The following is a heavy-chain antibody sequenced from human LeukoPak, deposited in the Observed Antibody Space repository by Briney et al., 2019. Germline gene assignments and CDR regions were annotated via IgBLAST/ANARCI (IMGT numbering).Heavy chain of an antibody. CDR2: IYTSGST. Sequence: PSETLTLTCTVSGGSISSGSYYWSWIRQPAGKGLEWIGRIYTSGSTNYNPSLKSRVTISVDTSKNQFSLKLSSVTAADTAVYYCARGRTWELPDYFQLWGQGTLVTVSS. D-gene: IGHD1-26*01. CDR3: ARGRTWELPDYFQL. CDR1: GGSISSGSYY. V-gene: IGHV4-61*02. J-gene: IGHJ1*01.